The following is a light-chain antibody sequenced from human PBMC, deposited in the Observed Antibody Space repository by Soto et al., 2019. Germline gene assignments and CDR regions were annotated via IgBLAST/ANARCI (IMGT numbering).Light chain of an antibody. J-gene: IGLJ2*01. CDR2: DVR. Sequence: QSALTQPASVSGSPGQSVTISCTGTSSDIGAYDYVSWYQHRPGTTPKLIIYDVRHRPSGISPRFSGSKSANAASLTISGLQAEDEADYFCSSFTSSSTLVFGVGT. CDR3: SSFTSSSTLV. V-gene: IGLV2-14*01. CDR1: SSDIGAYDY.